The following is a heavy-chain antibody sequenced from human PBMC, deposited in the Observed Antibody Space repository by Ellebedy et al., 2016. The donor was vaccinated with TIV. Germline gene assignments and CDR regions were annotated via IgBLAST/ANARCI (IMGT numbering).Heavy chain of an antibody. CDR2: IYYSGST. CDR3: ARVVHTVTTPRWFDP. Sequence: SETLSLTCTVSGGSISSGGYYWSWIRQPPGKGLEWIGYIYYSGSTYYNPSLKSRVTISVDTSKNQFSLKLSSVTAADTAVYYCARVVHTVTTPRWFDPWGQGTLVTVSS. V-gene: IGHV4-31*03. J-gene: IGHJ5*02. CDR1: GGSISSGGYY. D-gene: IGHD4-17*01.